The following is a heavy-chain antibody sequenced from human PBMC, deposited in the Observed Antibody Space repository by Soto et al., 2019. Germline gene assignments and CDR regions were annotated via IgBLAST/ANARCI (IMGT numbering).Heavy chain of an antibody. V-gene: IGHV4-34*01. D-gene: IGHD1-26*01. CDR1: VYSFTKYY. CDR3: ASWIVGDHFES. J-gene: IGHJ4*01. Sequence: SATXSLTCSFYVYSFTKYYFILIRQPPGKGLEFIGEINHSGRTNFNPSLKSRVTISVDRSKNQFSLKLRSVTAEDTGVYYCASWIVGDHFESWGHGTLV. CDR2: INHSGRT.